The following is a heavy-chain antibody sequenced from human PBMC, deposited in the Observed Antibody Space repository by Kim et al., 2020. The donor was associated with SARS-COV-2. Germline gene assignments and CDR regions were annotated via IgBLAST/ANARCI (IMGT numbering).Heavy chain of an antibody. V-gene: IGHV1-8*01. CDR3: VRGNSCFSSASCYNY. D-gene: IGHD2-2*02. CDR1: GYTFNSYD. J-gene: IGHJ4*02. CDR2: VNPNSGNT. Sequence: ASVKVSCKASGYTFNSYDINWVRQATGQGLEWMGWVNPNSGNTGYAQKFQGRVTMTRSTPINTAYMELNSLSSEDTAVYYCVRGNSCFSSASCYNYWGQGTLVTVSS.